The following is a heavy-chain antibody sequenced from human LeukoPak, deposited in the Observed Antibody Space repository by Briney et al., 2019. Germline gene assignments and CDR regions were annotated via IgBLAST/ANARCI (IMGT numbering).Heavy chain of an antibody. CDR1: GGSISSYY. CDR2: IYYSGST. D-gene: IGHD2-15*01. Sequence: SETLSLTCTVSGGSISSYYWSWIRQPPGKGLEWIGYIYYSGSTYYNPSLKSRVTISVDTSKNQFSLKLSSVTAADTAVYYCARPVRVVQYWYFDLWGRGTLVTVSS. CDR3: ARPVRVVQYWYFDL. J-gene: IGHJ2*01. V-gene: IGHV4-59*04.